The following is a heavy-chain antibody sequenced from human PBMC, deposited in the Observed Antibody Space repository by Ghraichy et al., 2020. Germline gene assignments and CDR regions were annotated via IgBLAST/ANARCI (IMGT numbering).Heavy chain of an antibody. J-gene: IGHJ4*02. D-gene: IGHD1-26*01. CDR3: AKKDNRWNVGATLFDY. CDR2: INGSGGST. CDR1: GFSISSYA. V-gene: IGHV3-23*01. Sequence: LSLTCAASGFSISSYAMSWVRQAPGKGLEWVSAINGSGGSTYYADSVKRRFTISNDTSKNTLYLQMTSLRAEDTAVYYCAKKDNRWNVGATLFDYWGQGTLVTVSS.